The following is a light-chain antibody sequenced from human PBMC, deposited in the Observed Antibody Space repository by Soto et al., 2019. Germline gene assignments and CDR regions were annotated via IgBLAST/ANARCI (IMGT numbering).Light chain of an antibody. CDR2: EGT. Sequence: QSVLTQPASVSGSPGQSITISCTRSSTDFENYNLVSWYQHCPDKAPKLIIYEGTKRPSEISDRFSGSESDTTASLIISGLQSEVEADYYCSSYAGSSARVVFGAGTKLTVL. V-gene: IGLV2-23*01. J-gene: IGLJ2*01. CDR3: SSYAGSSARVV. CDR1: STDFENYNL.